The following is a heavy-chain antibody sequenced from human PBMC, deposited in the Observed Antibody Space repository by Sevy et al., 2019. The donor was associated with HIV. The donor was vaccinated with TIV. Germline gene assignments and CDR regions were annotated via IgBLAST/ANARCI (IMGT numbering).Heavy chain of an antibody. J-gene: IGHJ6*03. D-gene: IGHD2-21*01. V-gene: IGHV3-11*01. CDR3: ASCLAYCGGDCSQYYYYYYMDV. Sequence: GGSLRLSCAASGFTFSDYYMSWIRQAPGKGLEWVSYISSSCSTIYYADSVKGRFTISRDNAKNSLYLQMNSLRAEDAAVYYCASCLAYCGGDCSQYYYYYYMDVWGKGTTVTVSS. CDR1: GFTFSDYY. CDR2: ISSSCSTI.